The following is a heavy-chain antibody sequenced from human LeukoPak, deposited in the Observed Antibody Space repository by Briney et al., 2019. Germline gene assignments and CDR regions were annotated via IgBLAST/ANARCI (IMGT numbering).Heavy chain of an antibody. J-gene: IGHJ5*02. CDR2: ISGSGGST. CDR1: GFTFSSYA. D-gene: IGHD6-19*01. V-gene: IGHV3-23*01. Sequence: GGSLRLSCAASGFTFSSYAMSWVRQAPGKGLEWASAISGSGGSTYYADSVKGRFTISRDNSKNTLYLQMNSLRAEDTAVYYCAKDRGSIAVAGTFVSWFDPWGQGTLVTVSS. CDR3: AKDRGSIAVAGTFVSWFDP.